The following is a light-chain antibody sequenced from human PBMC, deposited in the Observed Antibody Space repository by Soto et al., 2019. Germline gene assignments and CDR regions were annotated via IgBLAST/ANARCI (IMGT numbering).Light chain of an antibody. J-gene: IGLJ1*01. Sequence: QSALTQPPSASGSPGQSVTISCTGTSSDVGSYNLVSWYQQHPGKAPKLMIYEGSKRPSGVSNRFSGSKSGNTASLTISGLQAEDEADYYCCSYAGSYVFGTGTKLTVL. V-gene: IGLV2-23*01. CDR3: CSYAGSYV. CDR2: EGS. CDR1: SSDVGSYNL.